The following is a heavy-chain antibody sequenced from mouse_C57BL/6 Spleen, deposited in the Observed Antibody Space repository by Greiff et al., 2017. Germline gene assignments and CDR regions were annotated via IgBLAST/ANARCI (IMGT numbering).Heavy chain of an antibody. CDR1: GYTFTSYW. D-gene: IGHD2-4*01. CDR3: ARSSYDYYFDY. J-gene: IGHJ2*01. Sequence: QVQLQQPGAELVRPGSSVKLSCKASGYTFTSYWMDWVKQRPGQGLEWIGNIYPSDSETHYNQKFKDKATLTVDKSSSTAYMQLSILTSEDSAVYYCARSSYDYYFDYWGQGTTLTVSS. V-gene: IGHV1-61*01. CDR2: IYPSDSET.